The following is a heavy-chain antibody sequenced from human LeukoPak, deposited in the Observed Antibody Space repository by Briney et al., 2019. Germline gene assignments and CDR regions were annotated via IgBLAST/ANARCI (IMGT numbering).Heavy chain of an antibody. J-gene: IGHJ4*02. Sequence: GGSLRLSCAASGFTFSSYGMHWVRQAPGKGLEWVAFIRYDGSNKYYADSVKGRFTISRDDSKNTLFLQMNSLRADDTAVYYCAKSGLNRFDYWGQGTLVTASS. CDR2: IRYDGSNK. CDR3: AKSGLNRFDY. CDR1: GFTFSSYG. D-gene: IGHD2-15*01. V-gene: IGHV3-30*02.